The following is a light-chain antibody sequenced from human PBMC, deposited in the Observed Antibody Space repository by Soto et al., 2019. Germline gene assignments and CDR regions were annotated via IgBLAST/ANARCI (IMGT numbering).Light chain of an antibody. CDR1: RSNIGAGYD. V-gene: IGLV1-40*01. CDR2: GNS. J-gene: IGLJ3*02. Sequence: QSALTQPPSVSGAPGQSVTISCAGSRSNIGAGYDVHWYQQVPGTAPKVLIYGNSNRPSGVPDRFSGSQSGTSASLAITGLQAEDEADYHCQSYDSGLSAWVFGGGTKLTVL. CDR3: QSYDSGLSAWV.